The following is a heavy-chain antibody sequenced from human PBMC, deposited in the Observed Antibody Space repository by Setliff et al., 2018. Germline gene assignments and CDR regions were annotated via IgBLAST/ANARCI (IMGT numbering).Heavy chain of an antibody. D-gene: IGHD6-13*01. CDR3: ARVAAAGPSILYMDV. CDR2: ISAYNGNT. V-gene: IGHV1-18*01. J-gene: IGHJ6*03. CDR1: GYTFTSYG. Sequence: ASVKVSCKASGYTFTSYGISWVRQAPGHGLEWMGWISAYNGNTNYAQKLQGRVTMTTDTSTSTAYMELRSLRSDDTDVYYCARVAAAGPSILYMDVWGKGTTVTVSS.